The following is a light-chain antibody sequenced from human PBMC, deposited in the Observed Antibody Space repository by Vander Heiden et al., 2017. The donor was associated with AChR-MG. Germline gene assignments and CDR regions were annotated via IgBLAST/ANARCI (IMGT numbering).Light chain of an antibody. CDR2: LGS. J-gene: IGKJ3*01. CDR3: IQALHALAIT. CDR1: QSLLHSNRYNN. Sequence: DIVMTQSPLSLAVSPGERATITCRSSQSLLHSNRYNNLDWYLQKPAQSPQLLIYLGSTPASGVLDRFIGSGAGTEFTLIIISVEAEDVGVYYCIQALHALAITFGPGTKVDIK. V-gene: IGKV2-28*01.